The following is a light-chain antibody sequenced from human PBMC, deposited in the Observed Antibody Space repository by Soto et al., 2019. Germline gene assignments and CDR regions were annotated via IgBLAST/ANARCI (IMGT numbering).Light chain of an antibody. CDR2: EVS. J-gene: IGLJ1*01. CDR1: ISDVGGYNY. CDR3: SSYTSSSPLYV. V-gene: IGLV2-14*01. Sequence: QSALTQPASVSGSPGQSITISFTGTISDVGGYNYVSWYQQHPGKAPKLMIYEVSNRPSGVSNRFSGSKSGNTASLTISGLQAEDEADYYCSSYTSSSPLYVFGTGTKVTVL.